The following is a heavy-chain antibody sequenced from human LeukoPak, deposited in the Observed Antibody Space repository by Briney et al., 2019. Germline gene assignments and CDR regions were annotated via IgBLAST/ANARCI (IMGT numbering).Heavy chain of an antibody. V-gene: IGHV3-30*01. Sequence: GRSLRLSCAASGFTFSTYAMHWVRQAPGKGLEWVSVISYDGSNKYYADSVKGRFTISRDNSKNTLYLQMNSLRAEDTAVYYCARDTGYYYYMDVWGKGTTVTVSS. CDR3: ARDTGYYYYMDV. D-gene: IGHD3-10*01. CDR1: GFTFSTYA. J-gene: IGHJ6*03. CDR2: ISYDGSNK.